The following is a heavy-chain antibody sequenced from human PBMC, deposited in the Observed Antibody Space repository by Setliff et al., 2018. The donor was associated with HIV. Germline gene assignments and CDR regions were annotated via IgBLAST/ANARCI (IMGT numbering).Heavy chain of an antibody. CDR3: ARRLSSGSYFGY. V-gene: IGHV3-7*03. Sequence: LRLSCAASGFTFSNYWMSWVRQAPGKGLEWVANIKQDGSEKYYVDSVKGRFTISRDNAKNSLYLQMNSLRAEDTAVYYCARRLSSGSYFGYWGQGTLVTVSS. CDR2: IKQDGSEK. D-gene: IGHD6-19*01. J-gene: IGHJ4*02. CDR1: GFTFSNYW.